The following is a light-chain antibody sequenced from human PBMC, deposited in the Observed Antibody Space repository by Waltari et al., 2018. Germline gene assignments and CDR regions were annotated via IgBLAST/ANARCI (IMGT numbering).Light chain of an antibody. Sequence: DVLMTQSPLSLPVTLGQPASISCRSSQLLVLSDGNTYLNWFQQRPGQSPRRLIYHVSKRDSGVPDRFSGSGSGTDFKLEISRVEADDVGDYYCMQGASWPWTFGQGTKVEIK. V-gene: IGKV2-30*02. CDR2: HVS. J-gene: IGKJ1*01. CDR3: MQGASWPWT. CDR1: QLLVLSDGNTY.